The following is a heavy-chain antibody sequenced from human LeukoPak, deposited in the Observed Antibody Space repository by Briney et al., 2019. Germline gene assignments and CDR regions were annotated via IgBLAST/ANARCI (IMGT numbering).Heavy chain of an antibody. CDR3: ARDWLYYYDSSGYYYPTR. V-gene: IGHV4-39*07. CDR1: GGSISSSSYY. CDR2: IYYSGST. J-gene: IGHJ4*02. Sequence: SETLSLTCAVSGGSISSSSYYWGWIRQPPGKGLEWIGSIYYSGSTYYNPSLKSRVTISVDTSKNQFSLKLSSVTAADTAVYYCARDWLYYYDSSGYYYPTRWGQGTLVTVSS. D-gene: IGHD3-22*01.